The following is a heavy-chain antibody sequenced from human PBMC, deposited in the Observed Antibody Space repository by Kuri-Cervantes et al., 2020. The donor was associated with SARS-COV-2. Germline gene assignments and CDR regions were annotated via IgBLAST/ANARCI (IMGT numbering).Heavy chain of an antibody. Sequence: ASVKVSCKASGYTFTSYGISWVRQAPGQGLEWMGWISAYNGKTNYAQKLQGRVTMTTDTSTSTAYMELRSLRSDDTAVYYCARGRYSYGTPGYYYGMDVWGQGTTVTVSS. D-gene: IGHD5-18*01. J-gene: IGHJ6*02. CDR3: ARGRYSYGTPGYYYGMDV. V-gene: IGHV1-18*01. CDR2: ISAYNGKT. CDR1: GYTFTSYG.